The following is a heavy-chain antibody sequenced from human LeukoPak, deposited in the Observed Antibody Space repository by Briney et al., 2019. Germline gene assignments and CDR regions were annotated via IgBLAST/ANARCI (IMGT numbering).Heavy chain of an antibody. CDR2: IIPIFGTA. CDR3: ARVGEKLNGSGSYYYYYYYMDV. J-gene: IGHJ6*03. Sequence: ASVKVSCKASGGTFSSYAISWVRQAPGQGLEWMGGIIPIFGTANYAQKFQGRVTITADESTSTAYMELSSLRSEDTAVYYCARVGEKLNGSGSYYYYYYYMDVWGKGTTVTISS. CDR1: GGTFSSYA. V-gene: IGHV1-69*13. D-gene: IGHD3-10*01.